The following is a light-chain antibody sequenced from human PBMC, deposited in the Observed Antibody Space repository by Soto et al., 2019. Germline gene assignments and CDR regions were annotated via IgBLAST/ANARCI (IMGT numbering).Light chain of an antibody. CDR3: QQYNSYPLT. CDR2: KAS. V-gene: IGKV1-5*03. Sequence: DIQMTQSPSTLSASVGDRVTITCRASPSISSWLAWYQQKPGKAPKLLIYKASSLESGVPSRFSGSGSATEFTLTISSLQPDDFATYYCQQYNSYPLTFGGGTKVDIK. J-gene: IGKJ4*01. CDR1: PSISSW.